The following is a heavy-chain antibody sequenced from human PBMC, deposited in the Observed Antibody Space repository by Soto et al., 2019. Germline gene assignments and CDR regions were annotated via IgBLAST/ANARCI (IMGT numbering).Heavy chain of an antibody. V-gene: IGHV1-18*01. CDR1: GYIFTSYG. CDR3: AGVAPPYYYDSSPAGGYFDY. CDR2: ISPYNGNT. J-gene: IGHJ4*02. Sequence: QVQLVQSGAEVKKPGASVKVSCKASGYIFTSYGISWVRQAPGQGLEWMGWISPYNGNTNFAQKLLGRVTLTTDTSTSTAYRELSSRRSDDTAVYFCAGVAPPYYYDSSPAGGYFDYGGQGTLVTVSS. D-gene: IGHD3-22*01.